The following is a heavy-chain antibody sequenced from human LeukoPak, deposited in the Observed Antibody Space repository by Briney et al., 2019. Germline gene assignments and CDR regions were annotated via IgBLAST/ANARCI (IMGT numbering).Heavy chain of an antibody. CDR1: GFNFRNYG. Sequence: GGSLTLSCAASGFNFRNYGMHWVRQAPGKGLEWAAYTRDDGSKNWYGDSVKGRFTISRDNSESTLYLQMNSLRGEDTAVYYCPNGDCRGGRCSSGAYWGQGTLVTVSS. D-gene: IGHD2-15*01. CDR3: PNGDCRGGRCSSGAY. J-gene: IGHJ4*02. V-gene: IGHV3-30*02. CDR2: TRDDGSKN.